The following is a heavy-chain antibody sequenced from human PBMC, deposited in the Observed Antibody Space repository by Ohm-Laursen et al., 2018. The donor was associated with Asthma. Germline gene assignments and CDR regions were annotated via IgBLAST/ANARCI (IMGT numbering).Heavy chain of an antibody. Sequence: TLSLTCTVSGGSISGGDYYWNWIRQLPGKGLEWIGYIHYSGSTYYNPSLKSRVTISVDTSKNHFSLKLSSVTAADTAVYYCAREGYYGSGSYRGWFDPWGQGTLVTVSS. CDR1: GGSISGGDYY. CDR3: AREGYYGSGSYRGWFDP. V-gene: IGHV4-31*03. CDR2: IHYSGST. J-gene: IGHJ5*02. D-gene: IGHD3-10*01.